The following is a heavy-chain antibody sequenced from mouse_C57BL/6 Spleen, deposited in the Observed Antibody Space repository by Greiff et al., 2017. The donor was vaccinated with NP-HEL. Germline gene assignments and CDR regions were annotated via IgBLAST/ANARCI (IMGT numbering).Heavy chain of an antibody. Sequence: QVQLQQPGAELVMPGASVKLSCKASGYTFTSYWMHWVKQRPGQGLEWIGEIDPSDSFTNYNQKFKGKSTLTVDKSSRTAYMQLSSLTSEDSAVYYCARYYGNYPFDYWGQGTTLTVAS. CDR3: ARYYGNYPFDY. CDR1: GYTFTSYW. D-gene: IGHD2-1*01. J-gene: IGHJ2*01. CDR2: IDPSDSFT. V-gene: IGHV1-69*01.